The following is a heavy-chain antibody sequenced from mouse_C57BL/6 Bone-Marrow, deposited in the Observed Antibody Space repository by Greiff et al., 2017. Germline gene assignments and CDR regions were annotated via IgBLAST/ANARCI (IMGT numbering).Heavy chain of an antibody. CDR1: GFTFSSYA. CDR2: ISDGGSYT. CDR3: AREGLYYGSRRDY. Sequence: EVKVVESGGGLVKPGGSLKLSCAASGFTFSSYAMSWVRQTPEKRLEWVATISDGGSYTYYPDNVKGRFTISRDNAKNNLYLQMSHLKSEDTAMXDCAREGLYYGSRRDYRGQGTSVTVSS. D-gene: IGHD1-1*01. V-gene: IGHV5-4*01. J-gene: IGHJ4*01.